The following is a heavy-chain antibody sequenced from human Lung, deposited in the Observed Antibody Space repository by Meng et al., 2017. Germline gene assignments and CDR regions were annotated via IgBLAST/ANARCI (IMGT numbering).Heavy chain of an antibody. J-gene: IGHJ4*02. Sequence: VRLQQWGAGLLQPSGTLPLTCVASGGSFSDYYWRWIRQPPGKGLEWIGEINHSGSTNYNPSLESRATISVDTSQNNLSLKLSSVTAADSAVYYCARGPTTMAHDFDYWGQGTLVTVSS. V-gene: IGHV4-34*01. CDR1: GGSFSDYY. D-gene: IGHD4-11*01. CDR3: ARGPTTMAHDFDY. CDR2: INHSGST.